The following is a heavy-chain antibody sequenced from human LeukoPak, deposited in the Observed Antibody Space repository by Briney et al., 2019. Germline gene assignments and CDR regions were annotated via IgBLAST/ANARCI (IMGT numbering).Heavy chain of an antibody. Sequence: SETLSLTCSVSGGSISSNNYYWGWIRQPPGKGLEWIGSIYYSGSTYYNPSLKSRVTISIDTSKNQFSLKLSSVTAADTAVYYCARLYPAMAPFDYWGQGILVTVSS. V-gene: IGHV4-39*01. CDR2: IYYSGST. CDR1: GGSISSNNYY. CDR3: ARLYPAMAPFDY. J-gene: IGHJ4*02. D-gene: IGHD5-18*01.